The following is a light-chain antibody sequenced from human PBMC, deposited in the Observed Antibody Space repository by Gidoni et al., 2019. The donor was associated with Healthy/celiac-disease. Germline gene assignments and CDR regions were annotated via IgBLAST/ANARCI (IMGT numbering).Light chain of an antibody. Sequence: DIVMTQSPLSLPVTPGEPASIACRSSQSLLHSNGYNYLDWYLQKPGQSPQLLIYLGSNRSSGVPDRFRGSGSGTDFTLKISRVEAEDVGVYYCMQALQTLLLTFGGGTKVEIK. V-gene: IGKV2-28*01. CDR2: LGS. CDR3: MQALQTLLLT. J-gene: IGKJ4*01. CDR1: QSLLHSNGYNY.